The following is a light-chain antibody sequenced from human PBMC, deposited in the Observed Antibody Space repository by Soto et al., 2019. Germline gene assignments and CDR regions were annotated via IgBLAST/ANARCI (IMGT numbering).Light chain of an antibody. CDR2: GAS. J-gene: IGKJ1*01. V-gene: IGKV3-20*01. Sequence: EIVLTQSPGTLSLSPGERATLSCRASQSVGSIYLAWYQQKPGQAPRLLIYGASSRATGIPDRFSGSGSGTDFTLTISRLEPEDLAIYYGQQYVSSPWTFGQGTKVEIK. CDR1: QSVGSIY. CDR3: QQYVSSPWT.